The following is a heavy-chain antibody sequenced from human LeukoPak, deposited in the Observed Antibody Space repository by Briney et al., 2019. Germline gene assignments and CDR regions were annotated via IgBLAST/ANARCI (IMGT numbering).Heavy chain of an antibody. Sequence: ASVKVSCKASGSTFTSYDVNWVRQATGQGLEWMGWMNPNSGNTGYAQKFQGRVTITRNTSISTAYMQLSSLRSEDTAVYYCARRVSYGDFDYWGQGTLVTVSS. J-gene: IGHJ4*02. CDR3: ARRVSYGDFDY. CDR2: MNPNSGNT. CDR1: GSTFTSYD. D-gene: IGHD4-17*01. V-gene: IGHV1-8*01.